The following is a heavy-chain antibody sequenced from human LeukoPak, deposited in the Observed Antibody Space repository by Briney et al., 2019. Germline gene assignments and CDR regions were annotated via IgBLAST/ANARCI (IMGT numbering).Heavy chain of an antibody. CDR2: IYHSGST. D-gene: IGHD3-10*01. Sequence: PSETLSLSCTVSGGSISSGGYYWSWIRQPPGKGLEWIGYIYHSGSTYYNPSLKSRVTISVDRSKNQFSPKLSSVTAAGTAVYYCARASGYYYYMDVWGKGTTVTVSS. J-gene: IGHJ6*03. CDR3: ARASGYYYYMDV. CDR1: GGSISSGGYY. V-gene: IGHV4-30-2*01.